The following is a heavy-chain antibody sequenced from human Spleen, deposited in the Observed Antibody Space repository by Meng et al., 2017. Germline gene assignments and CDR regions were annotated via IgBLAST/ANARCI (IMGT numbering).Heavy chain of an antibody. CDR3: ARDRGRVAPFDY. J-gene: IGHJ4*02. CDR1: GFTFSSYS. D-gene: IGHD5-12*01. CDR2: ISSSSSYI. V-gene: IGHV3-21*01. Sequence: GGSLRLSCAASGFTFSSYSMNWVRQAPGKGLEWVSSISSSSSYIYYADSVKGRFTISRDNAKNSLYLQMNSLRAEDTAVYYCARDRGRVAPFDYWGQGTLVTVSS.